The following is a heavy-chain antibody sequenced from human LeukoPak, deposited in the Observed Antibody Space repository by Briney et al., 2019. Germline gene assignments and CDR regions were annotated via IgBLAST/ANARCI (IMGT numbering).Heavy chain of an antibody. J-gene: IGHJ4*02. CDR1: GGSVSSGGSVSSGRYY. Sequence: PSETLSLTCTVSGGSVSSGGSVSSGRYYWSWIRQPPGKGLEWIGYVSYSGSTNYNPSLHSRVTISIDTSKNQFSLKLSSVTAADTAVYFCARDSFYSGSDYWGQGPLVTVSS. D-gene: IGHD1-26*01. CDR2: VSYSGST. V-gene: IGHV4-61*01. CDR3: ARDSFYSGSDY.